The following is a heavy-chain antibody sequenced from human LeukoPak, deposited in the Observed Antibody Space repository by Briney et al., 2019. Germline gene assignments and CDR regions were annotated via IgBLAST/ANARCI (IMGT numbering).Heavy chain of an antibody. D-gene: IGHD4-17*01. V-gene: IGHV3-7*01. CDR2: IKPDGGET. J-gene: IGHJ4*02. CDR3: ERDDGLRTVDY. Sequence: GSLRLSCAASGFSFSNYWMTWVRQVSGKGLEWVANIKPDGGETFYVDSVKGRFTISRDNAKNSLYLQMNSLRADDTAVYYCERDDGLRTVDYWGQGTLVTVSS. CDR1: GFSFSNYW.